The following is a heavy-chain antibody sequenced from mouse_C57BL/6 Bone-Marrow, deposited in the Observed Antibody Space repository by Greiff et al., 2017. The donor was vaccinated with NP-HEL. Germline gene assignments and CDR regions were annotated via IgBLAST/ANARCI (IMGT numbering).Heavy chain of an antibody. J-gene: IGHJ1*03. CDR1: GYAFSSSW. Sequence: VQLQESGPELVKPGASVKISCKASGYAFSSSWMNWVKQRPGKGLEWIGRIYPGDGDTNYNGKFKGKATLTADKSSSTAYMQLSSLTSEDSAVYFCARWGSSYSWYFDVWGTGTTVTVSS. V-gene: IGHV1-82*01. CDR3: ARWGSSYSWYFDV. CDR2: IYPGDGDT. D-gene: IGHD1-1*01.